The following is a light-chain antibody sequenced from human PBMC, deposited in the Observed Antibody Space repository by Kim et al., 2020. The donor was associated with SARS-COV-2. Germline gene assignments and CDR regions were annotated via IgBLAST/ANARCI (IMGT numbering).Light chain of an antibody. CDR3: QLVTT. CDR1: QSVSSSY. Sequence: EIVLTQSPGTLSLSPGERATLSCRASQSVSSSYLAWYQQKPGQAPRLLIYGASSRATGIPVRFSGSGSGTDFTLTISRLEPEDFAVYYCQLVTTFGQGTKVDIK. CDR2: GAS. V-gene: IGKV3-20*01. J-gene: IGKJ1*01.